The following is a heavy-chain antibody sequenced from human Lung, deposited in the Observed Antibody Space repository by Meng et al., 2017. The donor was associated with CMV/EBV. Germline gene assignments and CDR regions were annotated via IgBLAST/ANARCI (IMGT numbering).Heavy chain of an antibody. D-gene: IGHD3-3*01. Sequence: SXKISXAASGFTFSSYWMSWVRHATGKGLEWVANIKQDGSEKYYLDSVKGRFTISRDNAKNSLYLQMNSLRAEDTAVYYCAREQRHEYYDFWSGYLGKGGYYGMDVWGQGTXVTVSS. CDR3: AREQRHEYYDFWSGYLGKGGYYGMDV. CDR1: GFTFSSYW. J-gene: IGHJ6*02. V-gene: IGHV3-7*01. CDR2: IKQDGSEK.